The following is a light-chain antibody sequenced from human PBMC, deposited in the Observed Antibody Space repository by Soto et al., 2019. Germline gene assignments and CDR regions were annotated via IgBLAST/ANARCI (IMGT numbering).Light chain of an antibody. CDR2: LNSDGSH. V-gene: IGLV4-69*01. Sequence: QPVLTQSPSASASLGASVKLTCTLSSGHSSYAIAWHQQQPEKGPRYLMKLNSDGSHSKGDGIPDRFSGSSSRAERYLTISSLQSEDEADYYCQTRGTGILFGGGTKLTVL. CDR3: QTRGTGIL. J-gene: IGLJ2*01. CDR1: SGHSSYA.